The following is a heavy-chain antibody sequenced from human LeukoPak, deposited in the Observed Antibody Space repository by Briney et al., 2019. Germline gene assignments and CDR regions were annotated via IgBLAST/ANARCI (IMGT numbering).Heavy chain of an antibody. D-gene: IGHD2-2*03. J-gene: IGHJ5*02. CDR1: GFTFSRYW. V-gene: IGHV3-7*01. Sequence: GGSLRLSCAASGFTFSRYWMSWVRQAPGKGLEWVATTKEDGSEKYYVDSVKGRFTISRDNAKNSLYLQMNSLRVEDTAVYYCAMYGYCSSTSCYAFDPWGQGTLVTVSS. CDR2: TKEDGSEK. CDR3: AMYGYCSSTSCYAFDP.